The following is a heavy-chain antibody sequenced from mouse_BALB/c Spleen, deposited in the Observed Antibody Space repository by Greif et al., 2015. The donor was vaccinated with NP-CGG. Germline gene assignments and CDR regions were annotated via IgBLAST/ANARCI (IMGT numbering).Heavy chain of an antibody. V-gene: IGHV14-3*02. J-gene: IGHJ1*01. CDR3: ARWDWYFDV. Sequence: VQLQQSGAELVKPGASVKLSCSASGFNIKDTYMHWVKQRPEQGLEWIGRIDPANGNTKYDPKFQGKATITADTSSNTAYLQLSSLTSEDTAVYYCARWDWYFDVWGAGTTVTVSS. CDR1: GFNIKDTY. CDR2: IDPANGNT.